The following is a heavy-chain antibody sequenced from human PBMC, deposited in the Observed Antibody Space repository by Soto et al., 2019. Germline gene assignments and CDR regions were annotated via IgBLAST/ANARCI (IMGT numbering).Heavy chain of an antibody. CDR1: GGSISSYY. J-gene: IGHJ3*02. Sequence: PSETLSLTCTVSGGSISSYYWSWIRQPPGKGLEWIGYIYYSGSTNYNPSLKSRVAISVDTSKNQFSLKLSSVTAADTAVYYCERVGGYYDSSGYYWDAFDIWGQGTMVTVSS. V-gene: IGHV4-59*01. CDR3: ERVGGYYDSSGYYWDAFDI. CDR2: IYYSGST. D-gene: IGHD3-22*01.